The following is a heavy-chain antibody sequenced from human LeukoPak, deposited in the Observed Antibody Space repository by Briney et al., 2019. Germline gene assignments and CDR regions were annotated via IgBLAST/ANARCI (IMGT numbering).Heavy chain of an antibody. J-gene: IGHJ4*02. CDR2: XXQDGSEK. CDR3: ASSPPYSSGWRPFDY. V-gene: IGHV3-7*01. D-gene: IGHD6-19*01. Sequence: GGSLRLSCAASGFTFSSYXXSWVRXXXXXXXXXXXXXXQDGSEKYYVDSVKGRFTISRDNAKNSLYLQMNSLRAEDTAVYYCASSPPYSSGWRPFDYWGQGTLVTVSS. CDR1: GFTFSSYX.